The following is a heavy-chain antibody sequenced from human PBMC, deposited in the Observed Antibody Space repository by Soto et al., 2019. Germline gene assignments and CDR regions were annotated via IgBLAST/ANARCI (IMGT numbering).Heavy chain of an antibody. CDR1: GFAVSSKY. CDR2: IYGGGTT. J-gene: IGHJ4*02. Sequence: EVQLVESGGGLIQPGGSLRLSCAASGFAVSSKYMTWVRQAPGKGLEWVSVIYGGGTTYYADSVKGRFTISRDTSKTTLYLQMHSLRAEDTAVYYCVQTPGWPGFDFWGPGTMVTVSS. V-gene: IGHV3-53*01. CDR3: VQTPGWPGFDF. D-gene: IGHD6-19*01.